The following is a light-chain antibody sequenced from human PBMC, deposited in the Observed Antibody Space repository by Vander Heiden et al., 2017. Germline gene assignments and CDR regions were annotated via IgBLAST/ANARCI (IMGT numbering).Light chain of an antibody. J-gene: IGKJ3*01. CDR3: QQYNSWRFT. V-gene: IGKV1-5*03. CDR2: KAS. Sequence: DIQMTQSPSTLSASVGDRVTITCRARQSISSWLAWYQQKPGKAPKLLIYKASSLESGVPSRFSGSGSGTEFTLTISSLQPDDFATYYCQQYNSWRFTFGHGTKVDIK. CDR1: QSISSW.